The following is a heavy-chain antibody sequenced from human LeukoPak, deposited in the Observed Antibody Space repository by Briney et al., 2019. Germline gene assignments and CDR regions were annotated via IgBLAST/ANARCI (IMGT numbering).Heavy chain of an antibody. D-gene: IGHD1-20*01. CDR2: INPSGGST. V-gene: IGHV1-46*01. CDR1: GYTFTSYY. Sequence: ASVKVSCKASGYTFTSYYMHWVRQAPGQGLEWMGIINPSGGSTSYAQKFQGRVTMTRDTSTSTVYMELSSLRSGDTAVYYCARGQYNWNDKFDAFDIWGQGTMVTVSS. CDR3: ARGQYNWNDKFDAFDI. J-gene: IGHJ3*02.